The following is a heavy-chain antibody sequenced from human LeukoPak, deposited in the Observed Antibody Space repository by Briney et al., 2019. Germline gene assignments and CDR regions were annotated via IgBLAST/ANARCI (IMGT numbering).Heavy chain of an antibody. J-gene: IGHJ4*02. CDR3: ASFSGAGY. CDR2: ISSRGSSI. V-gene: IGHV3-48*03. D-gene: IGHD1-26*01. CDR1: GFTFSSYE. Sequence: PGGSLRLPRAASGFTFSSYEKNWVRQAPGRGVEWVSSISSRGSSIYSADSVQGRFTISRDKTKNSLYLQMNSLRAEDTAVYDCASFSGAGYWGQGTLVTVSS.